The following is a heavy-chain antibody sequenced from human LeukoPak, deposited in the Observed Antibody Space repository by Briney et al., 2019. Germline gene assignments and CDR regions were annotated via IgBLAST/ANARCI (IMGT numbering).Heavy chain of an antibody. V-gene: IGHV3-23*01. D-gene: IGHD3-10*01. J-gene: IGHJ4*02. CDR3: AKAPGPYYYGSGSYLDY. Sequence: GGSLRLSCSASGFTFTNYGMSWVRQAPGKGLEWVSGLSASGDGQFYADSVEGRFTISRDNAKNSLYLQMNSLRAEDTALYYCAKAPGPYYYGSGSYLDYWGKGTLVTVSS. CDR2: LSASGDGQ. CDR1: GFTFTNYG.